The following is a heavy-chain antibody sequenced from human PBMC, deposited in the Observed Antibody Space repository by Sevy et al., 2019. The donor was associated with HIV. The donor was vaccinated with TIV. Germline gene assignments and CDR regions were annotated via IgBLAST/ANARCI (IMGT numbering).Heavy chain of an antibody. CDR1: GFTFTSQA. V-gene: IGHV3-23*01. D-gene: IGHD3-10*01. CDR2: ISSSGAST. Sequence: GGSLRLSCAASGFTFTSQAMSWVRQAPGNGLEWVSGISSSGASTYYAESAKGRFTISRDNSKSTLYLQMNSLRAEDTALYYCVKVAGSGTYYSGDFDYWGQGTLVTVSS. J-gene: IGHJ4*02. CDR3: VKVAGSGTYYSGDFDY.